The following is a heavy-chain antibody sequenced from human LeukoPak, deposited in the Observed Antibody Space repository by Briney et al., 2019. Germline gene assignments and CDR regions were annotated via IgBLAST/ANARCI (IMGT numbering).Heavy chain of an antibody. CDR3: AKEGITMIVVVRGRGYFDY. CDR2: IHSDGSTT. V-gene: IGHV3-74*01. J-gene: IGHJ4*02. D-gene: IGHD3-22*01. Sequence: PGGSLRLSCAVSGITVSNYWMHWVRQVPGKGLVWVSRIHSDGSTTDYADSVKGRFTISRDNSKNTLYLQMNSLRAEDTAVYYCAKEGITMIVVVRGRGYFDYWGQGTLVTVSS. CDR1: GITVSNYW.